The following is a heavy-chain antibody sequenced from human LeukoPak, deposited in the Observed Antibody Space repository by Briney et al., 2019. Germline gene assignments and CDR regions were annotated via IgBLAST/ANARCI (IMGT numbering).Heavy chain of an antibody. CDR3: ASPSCDSTSCYGWFDP. Sequence: ASVKVSCKASGYTFTGYYMRWVRQAPGQGLEWMGWINPNSGGTNYAQKFQGRVTMTRDTSISTAYMELSRLRSDDTAVYYCASPSCDSTSCYGWFDPWGQGTLVTVSS. J-gene: IGHJ5*02. D-gene: IGHD2-2*01. CDR2: INPNSGGT. V-gene: IGHV1-2*02. CDR1: GYTFTGYY.